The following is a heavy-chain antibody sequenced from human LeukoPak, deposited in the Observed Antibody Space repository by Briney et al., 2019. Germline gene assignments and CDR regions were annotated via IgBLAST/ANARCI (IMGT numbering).Heavy chain of an antibody. J-gene: IGHJ6*03. CDR1: GGSISSGSYY. D-gene: IGHD2-21*02. CDR3: ARIYCGGDCRGYYYHYYMDV. CDR2: IYTSGST. V-gene: IGHV4-61*02. Sequence: SETLSLTCTVSGGSISSGSYYWSWIRQPAGTGLEWIGRIYTSGSTKYNPSLKSRVTISVDTSKNQFSLKPSSVTAADTAVYYCARIYCGGDCRGYYYHYYMDVWGKGTTVTISS.